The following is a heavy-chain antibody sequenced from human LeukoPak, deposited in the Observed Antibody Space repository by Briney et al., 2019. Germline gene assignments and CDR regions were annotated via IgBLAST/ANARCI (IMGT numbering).Heavy chain of an antibody. CDR3: AKVSPYYYGSGSPIGAFDI. CDR2: ISYDGSNK. J-gene: IGHJ3*02. D-gene: IGHD3-10*01. CDR1: GFTFSSYA. Sequence: GGSLRLSCAASGFTFSSYAMHWVRQAPGKGLEGVAVISYDGSNKYYADSVKGRFTISRDNSKNTLYLQMNSLRAEDTAVYYCAKVSPYYYGSGSPIGAFDIWGQGTMVTVSS. V-gene: IGHV3-30*04.